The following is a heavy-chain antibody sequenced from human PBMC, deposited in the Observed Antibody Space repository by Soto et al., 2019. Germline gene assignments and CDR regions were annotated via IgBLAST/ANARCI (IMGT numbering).Heavy chain of an antibody. V-gene: IGHV3-30-3*01. CDR3: ARDSGYDLTDY. CDR2: ISYDGSNK. D-gene: IGHD5-12*01. Sequence: QVQLVESGGGVVQPGRSLRLSCAASGFTFSSYAMHWVRQAPGKGLEWVAVISYDGSNKYYADSVKGRFTISRDNSKNTLYLQMNSLRAEDTAVYYCARDSGYDLTDYWGQGTLVTVSS. J-gene: IGHJ4*02. CDR1: GFTFSSYA.